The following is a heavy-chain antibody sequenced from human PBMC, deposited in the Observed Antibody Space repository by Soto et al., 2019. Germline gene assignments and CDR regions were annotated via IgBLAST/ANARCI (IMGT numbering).Heavy chain of an antibody. V-gene: IGHV1-69*01. Sequence: VQLMQSGAEVKKAGSSVKVSCKASGGTFSCHSINWVRQAPGQGLEWMGGVISLFGTANYAHNFKGRVTITADQSTSTAYMELNSLRSDDTAVYYCAREVGYGDFSAALLDWGQGTLVTVSS. CDR1: GGTFSCHS. J-gene: IGHJ4*02. CDR3: AREVGYGDFSAALLD. D-gene: IGHD4-17*01. CDR2: VISLFGTA.